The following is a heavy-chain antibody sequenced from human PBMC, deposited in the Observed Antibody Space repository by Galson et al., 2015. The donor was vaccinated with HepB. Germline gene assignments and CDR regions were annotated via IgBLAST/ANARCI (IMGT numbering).Heavy chain of an antibody. D-gene: IGHD3-3*02. J-gene: IGHJ5*01. CDR3: AADSTAFLRFDS. CDR2: MYPNGFS. V-gene: IGHV4-61*02. Sequence: TLSLTCTISSGSINSGDYYWSWIRQPAGKGLEWIGRMYPNGFSNYNPSLKSRVTISVDTSRDQFSLKLNSVTAADTAVYYCAADSTAFLRFDSWGRGTLVTVSS. CDR1: SGSINSGDYY.